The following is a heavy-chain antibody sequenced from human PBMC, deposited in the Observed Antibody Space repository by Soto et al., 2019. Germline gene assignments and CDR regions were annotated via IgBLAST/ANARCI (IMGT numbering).Heavy chain of an antibody. CDR2: IIPIFGTA. J-gene: IGHJ5*02. Sequence: SVKVSCKASGYTFTSYAISWVRQAPGQGLEWMGGIIPIFGTANYAQKFQGRVTITADESTSTAYMELSSLRSEDTAVYYCARGFSSSWYITNWFDPWGQGTLVTVSS. CDR3: ARGFSSSWYITNWFDP. CDR1: GYTFTSYA. V-gene: IGHV1-69*13. D-gene: IGHD6-13*01.